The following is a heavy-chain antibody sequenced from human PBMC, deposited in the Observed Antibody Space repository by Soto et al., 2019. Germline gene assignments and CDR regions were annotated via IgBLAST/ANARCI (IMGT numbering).Heavy chain of an antibody. D-gene: IGHD6-19*01. J-gene: IGHJ4*02. CDR2: ITGSGGNT. V-gene: IGHV3-23*01. CDR1: GFTFSSYA. Sequence: GGSLRLSCAASGFTFSSYAMSWIRQAPGKGLEWVSRITGSGGNTHYADSVKGRFTISRDNSKNTIYLQMSSLRADDTAVYSCVKIRGVSGWSFDYWGQGTVVTVS. CDR3: VKIRGVSGWSFDY.